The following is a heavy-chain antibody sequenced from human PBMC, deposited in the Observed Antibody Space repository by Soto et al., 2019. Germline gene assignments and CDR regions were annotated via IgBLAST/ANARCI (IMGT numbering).Heavy chain of an antibody. CDR2: ISSTSRYI. V-gene: IGHV3-21*01. CDR3: ATPPRGPERKPENY. J-gene: IGHJ4*02. CDR1: GFTFSTYS. Sequence: QLVESGGGLVKPGGSLRLSCAASGFTFSTYSMNWVRQAPGRGLEWVSSISSTSRYIYYADSVRGRFTISRDNAKNAWYLQMSSLRAEDTAVYYCATPPRGPERKPENYWGQGTLVTVSA.